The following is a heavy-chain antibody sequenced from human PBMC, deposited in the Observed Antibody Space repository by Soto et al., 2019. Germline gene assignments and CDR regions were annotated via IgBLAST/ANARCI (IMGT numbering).Heavy chain of an antibody. D-gene: IGHD2-2*01. J-gene: IGHJ6*03. V-gene: IGHV1-24*01. CDR3: ATVNPEVVPAARPYYYYYYMDV. CDR2: FDPEDGET. CDR1: GYTLTELS. Sequence: ASVKVSCKVSGYTLTELSMHWVRQAPGKGLEWMGGFDPEDGETIYAQKFQGRVTMTEDTSTDTAYMELSSLRSEDTAVYYCATVNPEVVPAARPYYYYYYMDVWGKGTTVTVSS.